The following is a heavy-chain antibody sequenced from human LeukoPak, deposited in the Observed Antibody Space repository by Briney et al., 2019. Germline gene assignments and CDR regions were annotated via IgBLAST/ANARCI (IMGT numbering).Heavy chain of an antibody. J-gene: IGHJ4*02. CDR3: ARANYDFWSGYHGFDY. V-gene: IGHV4-59*01. CDR2: IYYSGST. CDR1: GGSISSYY. D-gene: IGHD3-3*01. Sequence: SETLSLTCTVSGGSISSYYWSWIRQPPGQGLEWIGYIYYSGSTNYNPSLKSRVTISVDTSKNQFSLKLSSVTAADTAVYYCARANYDFWSGYHGFDYWGQGTLVTVSS.